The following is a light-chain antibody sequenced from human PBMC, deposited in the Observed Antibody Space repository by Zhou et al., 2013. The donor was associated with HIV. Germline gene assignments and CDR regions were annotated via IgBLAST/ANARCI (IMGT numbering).Light chain of an antibody. CDR1: QSVSSN. J-gene: IGKJ4*01. CDR2: GAS. Sequence: EVEMTQSPATLSVSPGERATLSCRASQSVSSNLAWYQQKPGQAPRLLIYGASSRATGIPDRFSGSGSGTDFTLTISSLEPEDFAVYYCQQRRDWLTFGEGPSWRS. V-gene: IGKV3-11*01. CDR3: QQRRDWLT.